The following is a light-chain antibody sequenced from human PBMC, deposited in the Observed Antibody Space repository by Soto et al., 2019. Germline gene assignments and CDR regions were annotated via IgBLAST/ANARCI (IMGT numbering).Light chain of an antibody. Sequence: KANQSVSRYLAWYQQKPGQAPRLLIHGASRRATGIPDRFSGSGSGTDSRHTICSLGPGVPAVYLCQHHGNLPLTFPARTK. V-gene: IGKV3-11*01. J-gene: IGKJ4*01. CDR3: QHHGNLPLT. CDR1: QSVSRY. CDR2: GAS.